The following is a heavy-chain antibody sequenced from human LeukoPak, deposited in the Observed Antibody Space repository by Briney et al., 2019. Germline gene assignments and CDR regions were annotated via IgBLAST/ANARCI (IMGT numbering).Heavy chain of an antibody. Sequence: ASVKVSCKASGYTFTGYYLHWVRQAPGQGLEWMGWINLNSGDTKYAQEFQGRVTMTRDTSISTAYMELSGLRSDDTAVYYCARVLRASVWDNSGHPDYWGQGALVTVSS. CDR2: INLNSGDT. D-gene: IGHD3-22*01. J-gene: IGHJ4*02. CDR1: GYTFTGYY. V-gene: IGHV1-2*02. CDR3: ARVLRASVWDNSGHPDY.